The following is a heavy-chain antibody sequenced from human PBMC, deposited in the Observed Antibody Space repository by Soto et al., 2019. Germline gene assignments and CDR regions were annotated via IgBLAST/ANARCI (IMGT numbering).Heavy chain of an antibody. J-gene: IGHJ4*02. V-gene: IGHV3-49*03. CDR2: IRGKAYYGTT. D-gene: IGHD5-12*01. Sequence: GGSLRLSCTASGFTFGGYALSWFRQAPGRGLEWLGFIRGKAYYGTTEYAASVRGRFTISRDDSNSIAYLQIHSLKTEDTAVYYCSRGMYSAYETSPLYFDFWGLGTLVTVSS. CDR1: GFTFGGYA. CDR3: SRGMYSAYETSPLYFDF.